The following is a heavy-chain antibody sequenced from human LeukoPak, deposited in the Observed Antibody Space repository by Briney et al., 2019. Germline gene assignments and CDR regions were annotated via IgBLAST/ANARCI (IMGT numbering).Heavy chain of an antibody. D-gene: IGHD3-3*01. V-gene: IGHV1-69*13. CDR1: GGTFSSYA. Sequence: SVKVSCKASGGTFSSYAISWVRQAPGQGLEWMGGIIPIFGTANYAQKFQGRVTITADESTSTAYMELSSLRSEDTAVYYCAGTRSTTIFGVVTTGYYYMDVWGKGTTVTVSS. CDR2: IIPIFGTA. CDR3: AGTRSTTIFGVVTTGYYYMDV. J-gene: IGHJ6*03.